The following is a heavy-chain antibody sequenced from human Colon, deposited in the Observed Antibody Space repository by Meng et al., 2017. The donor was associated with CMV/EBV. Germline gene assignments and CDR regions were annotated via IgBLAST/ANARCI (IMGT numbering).Heavy chain of an antibody. D-gene: IGHD1-26*01. CDR2: IGSNSSAI. J-gene: IGHJ6*02. Sequence: GESLKISCAASGFTFSSYTMTWVRQAPGKGLEWVSFIGSNSSAIYYADSLKGRFTVSRYNANNSLFLQMDSLRAEDTAVYYCARLSGNSRLDVWGQGTTVTVSS. CDR1: GFTFSSYT. CDR3: ARLSGNSRLDV. V-gene: IGHV3-48*04.